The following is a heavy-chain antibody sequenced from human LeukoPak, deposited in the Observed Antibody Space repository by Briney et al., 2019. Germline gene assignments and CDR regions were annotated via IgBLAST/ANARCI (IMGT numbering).Heavy chain of an antibody. CDR1: GGSISSSSYY. CDR3: ARHAFRYYDSSGFPDFDY. Sequence: SETLSLTCTVSGGSISSSSYYWGWLRQPPGRGLEWIGSIYYSGSTYYNPSLKSRVTISVDTSKNQFSLKLSSVTAADTAVYYCARHAFRYYDSSGFPDFDYWGQGTLVTVSS. D-gene: IGHD3-22*01. V-gene: IGHV4-39*01. CDR2: IYYSGST. J-gene: IGHJ4*02.